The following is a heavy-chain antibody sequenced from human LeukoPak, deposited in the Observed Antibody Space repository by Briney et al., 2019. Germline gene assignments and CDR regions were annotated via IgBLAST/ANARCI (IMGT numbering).Heavy chain of an antibody. CDR2: ISPSGEIT. D-gene: IGHD5-18*01. CDR1: GYTFTSFH. V-gene: IGHV1-46*01. Sequence: ASVKVSCKASGYTFTSFHMYWVRQAPGQGLEWMGIISPSGEITTDAQKFQDRVTVTRDTSTSTVYMELSSLRSEDTAVYCCARFGYSNGADYWGQGTLVTVSS. J-gene: IGHJ4*02. CDR3: ARFGYSNGADY.